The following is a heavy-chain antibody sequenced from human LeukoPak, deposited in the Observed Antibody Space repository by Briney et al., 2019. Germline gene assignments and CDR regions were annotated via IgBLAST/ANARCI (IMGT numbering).Heavy chain of an antibody. CDR3: AKDIGHQIVGAALDY. CDR2: ISSSSSYI. CDR1: GFTFSSYS. Sequence: GGSLRLSCAASGFTFSSYSMNWVRQAPGKGLEWVSSISSSSSYIYYADSVKGRFTISRDNAKNSLYLQMNSLRAEDTALYYCAKDIGHQIVGAALDYWGQGTLVTVSS. D-gene: IGHD1-26*01. V-gene: IGHV3-21*04. J-gene: IGHJ4*02.